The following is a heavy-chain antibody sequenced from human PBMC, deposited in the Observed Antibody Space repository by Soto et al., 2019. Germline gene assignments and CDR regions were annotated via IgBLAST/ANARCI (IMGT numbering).Heavy chain of an antibody. CDR1: GFTFSSYG. CDR3: AKDARTTGTTGFDY. J-gene: IGHJ4*02. D-gene: IGHD1-1*01. Sequence: SLRLSFAASGFTFSSYGIHGVRQTPCKGLEWVAVISYDGSNKYYADSVKGRFTISRDNSKNTLYLQMNSLRAEDTAVYYCAKDARTTGTTGFDYWGQGTLVTVSS. V-gene: IGHV3-30*18. CDR2: ISYDGSNK.